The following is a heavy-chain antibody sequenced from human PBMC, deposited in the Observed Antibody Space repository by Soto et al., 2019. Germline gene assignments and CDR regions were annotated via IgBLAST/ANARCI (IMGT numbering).Heavy chain of an antibody. CDR2: VYYSGST. CDR1: GGSISSTTYY. V-gene: IGHV4-39*01. D-gene: IGHD3-9*01. J-gene: IGHJ5*02. Sequence: PSETLSLTCTVSGGSISSTTYYWGWIRQPPGEGLEWIGTVYYSGSTYYNPSLKSRVTMSVDTSKNQFSLELNFVTAADTAVYYCAVEGNFHWLSYNWFAPWGPGTLVT. CDR3: AVEGNFHWLSYNWFAP.